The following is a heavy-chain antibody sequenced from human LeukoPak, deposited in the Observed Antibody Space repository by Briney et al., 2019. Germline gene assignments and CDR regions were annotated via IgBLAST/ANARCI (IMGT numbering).Heavy chain of an antibody. V-gene: IGHV3-23*01. J-gene: IGHJ6*02. D-gene: IGHD2-15*01. CDR1: GFTFSTYA. CDR2: VSANAYST. CDR3: AKPYCSGGRCYLYYGMDV. Sequence: PGGSLRLSCVASGFTFSTYAMTWVRQAPVKGLEWVSTVSANAYSTYYADAVKGRFTISRDNSKNTLYLQMNSLRAEDTAVYYCAKPYCSGGRCYLYYGMDVWGQGTTVTVSS.